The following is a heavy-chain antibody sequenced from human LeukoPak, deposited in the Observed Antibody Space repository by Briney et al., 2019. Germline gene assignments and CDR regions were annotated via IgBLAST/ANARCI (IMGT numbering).Heavy chain of an antibody. Sequence: GGSLRLSCAASGFTFSDHYMDRVRQAPGKGLEWVGRTRNKANSYTTEYAASVKGRFTISRDDSKNPRYLQMNSLKTEDTAVYYCILELRNWGQGTLVTVSS. J-gene: IGHJ4*02. CDR1: GFTFSDHY. V-gene: IGHV3-72*01. CDR2: TRNKANSYTT. D-gene: IGHD1-7*01. CDR3: ILELRN.